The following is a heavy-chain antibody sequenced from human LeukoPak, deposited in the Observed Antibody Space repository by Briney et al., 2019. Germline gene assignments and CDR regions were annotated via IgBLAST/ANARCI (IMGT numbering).Heavy chain of an antibody. CDR1: GYTFINYY. Sequence: ASVKVSCKASGYTFINYYMHWVRQAPGQGLEWVGVINPSDYSTTYAQKFQGRLTMTRDTSTSTVCMDLSSLRSEDTAIYYCARHSLPGTTPFDYWGQGTLVTVSS. J-gene: IGHJ4*02. CDR3: ARHSLPGTTPFDY. CDR2: INPSDYST. D-gene: IGHD1-1*01. V-gene: IGHV1-46*01.